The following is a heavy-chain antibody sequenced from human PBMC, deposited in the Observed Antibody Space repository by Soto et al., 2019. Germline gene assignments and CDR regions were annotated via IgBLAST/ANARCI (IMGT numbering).Heavy chain of an antibody. CDR3: ARAPYGDYKIDS. D-gene: IGHD4-17*01. CDR1: GGSISSGGYY. CDR2: IYNSGST. V-gene: IGHV4-31*03. Sequence: SETLSLTCTVSGGSISSGGYYWSWIRQHPGKGLEWIGYIYNSGSTDYNPSLKSRVTISVDTSKNQFSLKLSSVTAADTAVYFCARAPYGDYKIDSWGQGTLVTVSS. J-gene: IGHJ4*02.